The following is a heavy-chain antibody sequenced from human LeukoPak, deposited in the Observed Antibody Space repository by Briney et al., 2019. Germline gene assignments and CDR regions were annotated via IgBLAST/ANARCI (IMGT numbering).Heavy chain of an antibody. CDR3: ARVPSRYYDFWSGYYYHDAFDI. Sequence: GASVKVSCKASGYTLTSYYLHWVRQAPGQGLEWMAIINPSGDTTSHAQKFQGRVTMTRDTSISTAYMELSRLRSDDTAVYYCARVPSRYYDFWSGYYYHDAFDIWGQGTMVTVSS. V-gene: IGHV1-46*01. D-gene: IGHD3-3*01. CDR2: INPSGDTT. CDR1: GYTLTSYY. J-gene: IGHJ3*02.